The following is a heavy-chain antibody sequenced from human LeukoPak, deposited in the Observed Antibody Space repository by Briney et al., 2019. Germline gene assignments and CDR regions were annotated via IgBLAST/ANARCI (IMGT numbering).Heavy chain of an antibody. CDR2: MNPNSGIT. V-gene: IGHV1-8*03. CDR3: ARDQTYYYGSGSTPIN. CDR1: GYTFTSYD. D-gene: IGHD3-10*01. Sequence: GASVKVSCKASGYTFTSYDINWVRQATGQGLEWVGWMNPNSGITAYAQKFQGRVTITRNTSIGTAYMELSSLRSEDTAVYYCARDQTYYYGSGSTPINWGQGTLVTVSS. J-gene: IGHJ4*02.